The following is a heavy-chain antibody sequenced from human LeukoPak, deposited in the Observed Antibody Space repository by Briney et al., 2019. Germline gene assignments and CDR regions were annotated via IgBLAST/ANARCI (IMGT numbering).Heavy chain of an antibody. D-gene: IGHD3-10*01. CDR1: GFTFSSYA. Sequence: PGASLRLSCAASGFTFSSYAMSWVRQAPGKGLEWVSYITSSGTIINYADSVKGRFTISRDNAKNSLYLQMNSLRAEDTAVYYCAREGWARGIDYYGMDVWGQGTTVTVSS. J-gene: IGHJ6*02. CDR3: AREGWARGIDYYGMDV. CDR2: ITSSGTII. V-gene: IGHV3-48*04.